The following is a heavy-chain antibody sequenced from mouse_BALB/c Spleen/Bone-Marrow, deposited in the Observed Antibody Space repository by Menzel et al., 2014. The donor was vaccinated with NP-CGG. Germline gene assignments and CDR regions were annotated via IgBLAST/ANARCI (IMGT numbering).Heavy chain of an antibody. V-gene: IGHV5-4*02. Sequence: EVMLVESGGGLVKPGGSLKLSCAASGFTFSDYYMYWVRQTPEKRLEWVATISDAGSYTYYPDSVKGRFTISRDNAKNNLYLQMISLKSEDTAMYYCARDGDYRYAWFAYWGQGTLVTVS. J-gene: IGHJ3*01. CDR1: GFTFSDYY. D-gene: IGHD2-14*01. CDR2: ISDAGSYT. CDR3: ARDGDYRYAWFAY.